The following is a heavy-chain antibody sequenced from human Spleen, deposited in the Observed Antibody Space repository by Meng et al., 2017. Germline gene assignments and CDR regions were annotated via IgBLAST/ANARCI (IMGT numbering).Heavy chain of an antibody. CDR1: GGSVSDYY. D-gene: IGHD4-11*01. CDR2: INHSGST. CDR3: ARGPTTMAHDFDY. V-gene: IGHV4-34*01. Sequence: QVHLPTWGAGLLKPSETLSLTCVVSGGSVSDYYWSWIRQPPGKGLEWIGEINHSGSTNYNPSLESRATISVDTSQNNLSLKLSSVTAADSAVYYCARGPTTMAHDFDYWGQGTLVTISS. J-gene: IGHJ4*02.